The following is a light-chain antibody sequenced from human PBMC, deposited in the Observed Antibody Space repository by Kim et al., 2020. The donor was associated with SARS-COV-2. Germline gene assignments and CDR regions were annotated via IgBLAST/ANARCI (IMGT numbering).Light chain of an antibody. CDR1: SGSIASNY. Sequence: NFMLTQPHSVSESPGKTVTISCTRSSGSIASNYVQWYQQRPSSSPTTVIYENNQRPSGVPDRFSGSIDSSSNSASLTISGLKTEDEADYYCQSYDSSNPWVFGGGTQLTVL. J-gene: IGLJ3*02. CDR3: QSYDSSNPWV. CDR2: ENN. V-gene: IGLV6-57*01.